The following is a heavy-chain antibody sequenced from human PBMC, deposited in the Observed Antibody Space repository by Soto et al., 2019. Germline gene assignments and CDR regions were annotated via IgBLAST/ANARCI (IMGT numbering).Heavy chain of an antibody. CDR2: IYYSGST. J-gene: IGHJ4*02. Sequence: LSLTCTVSGGSISSYYWSWIRQPPGKGLEWIGYIYYSGSTNYNPSLKSRVTISVDTSKNQFSLKLSSVTAADTAVYYCARAPQWYDSSGYYYGYFDYWGQGTLVTVSS. CDR1: GGSISSYY. V-gene: IGHV4-59*01. CDR3: ARAPQWYDSSGYYYGYFDY. D-gene: IGHD3-22*01.